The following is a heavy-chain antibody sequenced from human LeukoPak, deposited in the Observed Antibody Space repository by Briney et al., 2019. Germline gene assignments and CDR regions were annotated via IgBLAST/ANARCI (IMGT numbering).Heavy chain of an antibody. CDR3: ARGGYCSSTSCYPLNWFDP. D-gene: IGHD2-2*01. J-gene: IGHJ5*02. Sequence: ASVKVSCKASGYTFTGYYMHWVRQAPGQGLEWMGWINPNSGGTNYAQKFQGRVTMTRDTSISTAYMELSRLRSEDTAVYYCARGGYCSSTSCYPLNWFDPWGQGTLVTVSS. CDR2: INPNSGGT. V-gene: IGHV1-2*02. CDR1: GYTFTGYY.